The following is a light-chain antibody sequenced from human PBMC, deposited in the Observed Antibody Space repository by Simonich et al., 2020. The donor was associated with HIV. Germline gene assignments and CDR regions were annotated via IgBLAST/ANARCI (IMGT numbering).Light chain of an antibody. CDR1: QSVFKNSNNKNY. CDR3: QQYYSAPRT. Sequence: DIVMTQSPDSLAVSLGERATINCKSSQSVFKNSNNKNYLVWYQQKPGQPPKLLIYWASTRESGVPDRFSGSGSGTDLTPTISSLQAEDVAVYYCQQYYSAPRTFGQGTKVEIK. CDR2: WAS. V-gene: IGKV4-1*01. J-gene: IGKJ1*01.